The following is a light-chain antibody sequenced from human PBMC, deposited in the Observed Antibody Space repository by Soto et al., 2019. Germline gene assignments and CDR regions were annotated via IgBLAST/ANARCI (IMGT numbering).Light chain of an antibody. CDR3: QQYNIYPLT. Sequence: DVQMTQSPSSLSASVGDRVTITCRASQDSNSWLAWYQQKPGNAPKSLIYAASSLQTGVPSRFSGSASGTDFTLTISNLQPEDSATYYCQQYNIYPLTFGGGTKVEIK. CDR2: AAS. J-gene: IGKJ4*01. CDR1: QDSNSW. V-gene: IGKV1D-16*01.